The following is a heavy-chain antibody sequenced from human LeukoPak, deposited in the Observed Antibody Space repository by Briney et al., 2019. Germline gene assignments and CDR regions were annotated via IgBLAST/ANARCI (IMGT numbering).Heavy chain of an antibody. CDR1: GFTFSSYA. D-gene: IGHD3-22*01. CDR3: ARCTLSPYYYDSSGPRRATYDY. V-gene: IGHV3-30*04. J-gene: IGHJ4*02. Sequence: GGSLRLSCAASGFTFSSYAMHWVRQAPGKGLEWVAVISYDGSNKYYADSVKGRFTISRDNSKNTLYLQMNSLRAEDTAVYYCARCTLSPYYYDSSGPRRATYDYWGQGTLVTVSS. CDR2: ISYDGSNK.